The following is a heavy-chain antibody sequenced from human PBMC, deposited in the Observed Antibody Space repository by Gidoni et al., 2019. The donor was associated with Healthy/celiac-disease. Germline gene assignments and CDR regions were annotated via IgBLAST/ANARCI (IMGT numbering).Heavy chain of an antibody. Sequence: EVQLLESGGGLVQPGGSLRLPCAASGCTFSSYAMSWVRQAPGKGLEWVSAISGSGGSTYYADSVKGRFTISRDNSKNTLYLQMNSLRAEDTAVYYCAKGSILDTAMEHWGQGTLVTVSS. J-gene: IGHJ4*02. V-gene: IGHV3-23*01. D-gene: IGHD5-18*01. CDR1: GCTFSSYA. CDR2: ISGSGGST. CDR3: AKGSILDTAMEH.